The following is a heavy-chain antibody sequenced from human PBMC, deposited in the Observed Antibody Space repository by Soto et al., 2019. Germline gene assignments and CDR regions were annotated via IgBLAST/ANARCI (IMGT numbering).Heavy chain of an antibody. CDR2: IIPILGIA. Sequence: SSVTVSRKPSGGTFSSSPIGWVRHAPGKGLEWMGRIIPILGIANYAQKFQGRVTITADKSTSTAYMELSSLRSEDTAVYYCARDLAAVAVSRTNWFDPWGQGTLVTVSS. CDR3: ARDLAAVAVSRTNWFDP. CDR1: GGTFSSSP. V-gene: IGHV1-69*04. J-gene: IGHJ5*02. D-gene: IGHD6-19*01.